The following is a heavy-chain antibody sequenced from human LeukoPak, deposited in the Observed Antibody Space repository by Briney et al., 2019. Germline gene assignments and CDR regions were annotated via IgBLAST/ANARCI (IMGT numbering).Heavy chain of an antibody. CDR1: GYTLTGYY. Sequence: ASVKVSCKASGYTLTGYYMHWVRQAPGQGLEWMGWINPNSGGTNYAQKFQGRVTMTRDTSISTAYMELSRLRSDDTAVYYCARAPGRGSYYFDYWGQGTLVTVSS. CDR2: INPNSGGT. D-gene: IGHD1-26*01. J-gene: IGHJ4*02. V-gene: IGHV1-2*02. CDR3: ARAPGRGSYYFDY.